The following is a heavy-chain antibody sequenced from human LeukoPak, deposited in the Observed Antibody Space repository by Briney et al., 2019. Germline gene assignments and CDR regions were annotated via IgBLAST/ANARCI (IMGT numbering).Heavy chain of an antibody. D-gene: IGHD1-20*01. V-gene: IGHV1-8*02. CDR1: GGTFSSYA. CDR2: MNPNSGNT. Sequence: ASVKVSCKASGGTFSSYAISWVRQATGQGLEWMAWMNPNSGNTGYAQKFQGRVTMTRNTSISTAYMELSRLRSDDTAVYYCARGGNWKEKAFDIWGQGTMLTVSS. CDR3: ARGGNWKEKAFDI. J-gene: IGHJ3*02.